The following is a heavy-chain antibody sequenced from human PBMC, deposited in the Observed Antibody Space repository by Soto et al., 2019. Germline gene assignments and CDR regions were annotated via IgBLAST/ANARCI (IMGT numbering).Heavy chain of an antibody. V-gene: IGHV3-74*01. J-gene: IGHJ4*02. Sequence: GGSLRLSCAASGLSVSNYWMHWVRQTPGKGLVWVSRINSDDTSSSYAASVKGRFTISRDNAKNTLYLQMNSLRAEDTAVYYCARVGRWGGHYYIDNWGQGTLVNDSS. CDR1: GLSVSNYW. D-gene: IGHD3-16*01. CDR2: INSDDTSS. CDR3: ARVGRWGGHYYIDN.